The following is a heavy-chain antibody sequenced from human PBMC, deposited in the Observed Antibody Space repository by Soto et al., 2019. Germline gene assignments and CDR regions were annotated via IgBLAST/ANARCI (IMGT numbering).Heavy chain of an antibody. Sequence: PGGSLRLSCAASGFTFSSYAMSWVRQAPGKGLEWVSAISGSGGSTYYADSVKGRFTISRDNSKNTLYLQMNSLRAEDTAVYYWAGPRFCSGTSRPRGFHPWGREILAT. J-gene: IGHJ5*02. CDR2: ISGSGGST. V-gene: IGHV3-23*01. CDR1: GFTFSSYA. D-gene: IGHD2-2*01. CDR3: AGPRFCSGTSRPRGFHP.